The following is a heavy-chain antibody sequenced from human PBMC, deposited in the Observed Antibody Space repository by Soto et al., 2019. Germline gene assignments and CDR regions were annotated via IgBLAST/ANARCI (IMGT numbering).Heavy chain of an antibody. V-gene: IGHV3-23*01. J-gene: IGHJ4*02. Sequence: GPLRLSCAASVFTFSSYAMGWVRQRPGKGLEWVAVVSIGGITHYADSVRVRFTISRDNSKNTLSLQMNSLTAEDTAVYFCAKRRGAGGHFDYWGQGALVTVSS. CDR2: VSIGGIT. CDR3: AKRRGAGGHFDY. D-gene: IGHD2-15*01. CDR1: VFTFSSYA.